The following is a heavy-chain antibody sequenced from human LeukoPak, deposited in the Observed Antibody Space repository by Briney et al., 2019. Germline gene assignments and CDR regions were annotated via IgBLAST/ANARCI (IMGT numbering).Heavy chain of an antibody. Sequence: ASVKVSCKASGYTFTSYGISWVRRAPGQGLEWMGWISAYNGNTNYAQKLQGRVTMTTDTSTSTAYMELRSLRSDDTAVYYCARVIVGATTADYWGQGTLVTVSS. D-gene: IGHD1-26*01. CDR3: ARVIVGATTADY. V-gene: IGHV1-18*01. CDR2: ISAYNGNT. J-gene: IGHJ4*02. CDR1: GYTFTSYG.